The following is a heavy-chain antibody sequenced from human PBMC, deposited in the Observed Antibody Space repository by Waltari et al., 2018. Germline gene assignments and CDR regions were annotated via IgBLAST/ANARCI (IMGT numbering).Heavy chain of an antibody. CDR3: ATLPSSAPRGAFDI. CDR1: GYTFTYRY. J-gene: IGHJ3*02. D-gene: IGHD3-22*01. CDR2: ITPFNGNT. Sequence: QMQLVQSGAEVKKTGSSVKVSCKASGYTFTYRYLHWVRQAPGQALEWMGWITPFNGNTNYAQKFQDRVTITRDRSMSTAYMELSSLRSEDTAMYYCATLPSSAPRGAFDIWGQGTMVTVSS. V-gene: IGHV1-45*02.